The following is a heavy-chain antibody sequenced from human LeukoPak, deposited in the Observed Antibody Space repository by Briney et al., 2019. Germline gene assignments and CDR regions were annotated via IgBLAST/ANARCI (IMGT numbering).Heavy chain of an antibody. J-gene: IGHJ4*02. D-gene: IGHD3-16*02. CDR1: GYTFTSYG. CDR2: ISAYNGNT. Sequence: ASVKVCCKASGYTFTSYGISWVRQAPGQGLEWMGWISAYNGNTNYAQKLQGRVTMTTDTSTSTAYMELRSLRSDDTAVYYCARSVMITFGGVIDAYFDYWGQGTLVTVSS. CDR3: ARSVMITFGGVIDAYFDY. V-gene: IGHV1-18*01.